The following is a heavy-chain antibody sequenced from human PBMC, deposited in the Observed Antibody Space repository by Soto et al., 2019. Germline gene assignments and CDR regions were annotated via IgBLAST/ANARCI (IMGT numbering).Heavy chain of an antibody. J-gene: IGHJ4*02. Sequence: QVQLQESGPGLVKPSETLSLTCTVSGGSISSYYWSWIRQPPGKGLEWIGYIYYSGSTNYNPSLESRVTISVDTSKNQFSLKLSSVTAADTAVYCCARGGAGVAARLFDYWGQGTLVTVSS. D-gene: IGHD6-6*01. V-gene: IGHV4-59*08. CDR3: ARGGAGVAARLFDY. CDR1: GGSISSYY. CDR2: IYYSGST.